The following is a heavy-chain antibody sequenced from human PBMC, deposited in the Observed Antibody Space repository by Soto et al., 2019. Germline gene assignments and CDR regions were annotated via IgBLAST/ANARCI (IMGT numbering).Heavy chain of an antibody. Sequence: QVQLVQSGAEVREPGASVKVSCKASGYSFTSLDINWVRQTAGQGLEWMGWMQPSTGRTGYAQKFQGRVTMTRDTSINTAYLELTTLTSHKTAFFFSARGISAGVEYWGPGTRVTVSS. D-gene: IGHD1-26*01. CDR2: MQPSTGRT. CDR1: GYSFTSLD. V-gene: IGHV1-8*01. CDR3: ARGISAGVEY. J-gene: IGHJ4*02.